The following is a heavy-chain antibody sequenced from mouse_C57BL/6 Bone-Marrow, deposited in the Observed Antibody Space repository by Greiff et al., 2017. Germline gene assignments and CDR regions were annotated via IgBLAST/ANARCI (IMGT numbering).Heavy chain of an antibody. Sequence: QVQLQQPGAELVMPGASVKLSCKASGYTFTSHWMHWVKQRPGQGLEWIGEIDPSDSYTNYNQTFKGKSTLTVDKSSSTAYMLLSSLTSDDSAVYYCVRRRFPFYFAYWGQGTTLTVSS. V-gene: IGHV1-69*01. CDR2: IDPSDSYT. J-gene: IGHJ2*01. CDR3: VRRRFPFYFAY. CDR1: GYTFTSHW.